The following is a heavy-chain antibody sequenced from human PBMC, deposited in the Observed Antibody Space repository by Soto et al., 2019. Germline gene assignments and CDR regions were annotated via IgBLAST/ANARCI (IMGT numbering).Heavy chain of an antibody. CDR3: AKKANSGTGSQYFDX. V-gene: IGHV3-23*01. CDR1: GFTFSSYS. Sequence: GGSLRLSFAASGFTFSSYSMSWVRQAPGKGLEWVSGFRTGGDDDTTYYADSVKGRFTISRDNSKNMLFLQMNSLRAEDTAIYYCAKKANSGTGSQYFDXWGQGTRVTVSX. J-gene: IGHJ4*02. CDR2: FRTGGDDDTT. D-gene: IGHD3-10*01.